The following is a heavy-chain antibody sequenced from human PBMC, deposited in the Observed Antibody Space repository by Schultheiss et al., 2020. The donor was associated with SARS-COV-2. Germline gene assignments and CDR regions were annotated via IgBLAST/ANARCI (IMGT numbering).Heavy chain of an antibody. J-gene: IGHJ4*02. CDR1: GFTFSSYA. V-gene: IGHV3-64D*06. CDR2: ISSNGGST. D-gene: IGHD1-26*01. Sequence: GESLKISCSASGFTFSSYAMHWVRQAPGKGLEYVSAISSNGGSTYYADSVKGRFTISRDNSKNTLYLQMSSLRAEDTAVYYCVKDSEYVGATAPDYWGQGTLVTVSS. CDR3: VKDSEYVGATAPDY.